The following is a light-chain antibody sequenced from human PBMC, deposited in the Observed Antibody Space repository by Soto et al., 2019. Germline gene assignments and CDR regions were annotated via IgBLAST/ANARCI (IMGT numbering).Light chain of an antibody. CDR3: QQTYSIPIT. J-gene: IGKJ5*01. CDR1: QSTASY. V-gene: IGKV1-39*01. Sequence: DIQMTQSPDSLSAPVGDRVTITCRASQSTASYVNWYLQKPGTAPKLLIYAASSLQSGVPSRFSGSGSGTYFTLTINSLHPEDFATYYCQQTYSIPITFGQGTRLEIK. CDR2: AAS.